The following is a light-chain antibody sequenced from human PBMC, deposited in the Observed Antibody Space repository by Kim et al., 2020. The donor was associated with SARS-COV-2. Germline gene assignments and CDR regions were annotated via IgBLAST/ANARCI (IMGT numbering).Light chain of an antibody. J-gene: IGKJ4*02. CDR2: GSF. V-gene: IGKV3-15*01. CDR1: QGIITD. Sequence: SVSPGERAILSCRASQGIITDLAWYQQKSGQPPRLLIYGSFTRATGVPVRFRGTKSGTEFTLTISSLQSEDFAVYFCQQYGAWPPTFGRGTKLEI. CDR3: QQYGAWPPT.